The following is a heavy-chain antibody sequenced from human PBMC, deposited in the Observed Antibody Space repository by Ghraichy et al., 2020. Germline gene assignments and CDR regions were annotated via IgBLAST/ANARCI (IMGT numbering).Heavy chain of an antibody. CDR3: ARGLGRGPNY. CDR1: GFIFSSHG. J-gene: IGHJ4*01. D-gene: IGHD7-27*01. Sequence: GGSLRLSCAASGFIFSSHGMNWVRQAPGKGLEWVSYINENSATIHYADSVKGRFTISRDNGKNSLYLQMNSLRDDDTGVYYCARGLGRGPNYWGHGTRVTVSS. CDR2: INENSATI. V-gene: IGHV3-48*02.